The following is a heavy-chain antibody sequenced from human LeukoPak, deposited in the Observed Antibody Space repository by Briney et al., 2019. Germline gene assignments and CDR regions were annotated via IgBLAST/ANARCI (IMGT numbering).Heavy chain of an antibody. CDR3: ARDSGFCSGGSCYHNYFDY. V-gene: IGHV4-61*01. CDR1: GASFSSGSPY. D-gene: IGHD2-15*01. Sequence: SETLSLTCTVSGASFSSGSPYWSWIRQPPGKGLEWIGYVYYTGNTNYNPSLKSRVTISVDTSKNQFSLKLSSVTAADTAVYYCARDSGFCSGGSCYHNYFDYWGQGTQVTVSS. J-gene: IGHJ4*02. CDR2: VYYTGNT.